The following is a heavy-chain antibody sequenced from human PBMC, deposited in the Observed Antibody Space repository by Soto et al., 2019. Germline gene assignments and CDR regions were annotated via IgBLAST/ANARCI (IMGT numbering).Heavy chain of an antibody. CDR2: MYYNGNI. Sequence: PSETLSLTGNVCGGSISNYCWTWVRQSPEKGLEWIGYMYYNGNISYNPSLKSRVTISIDTSNNQFSLTLKSVTAADTAAYYCASWVNWFVPWDQGVLVTVSS. D-gene: IGHD3-16*01. CDR3: ASWVNWFVP. J-gene: IGHJ5*02. CDR1: GGSISNYC. V-gene: IGHV4-59*01.